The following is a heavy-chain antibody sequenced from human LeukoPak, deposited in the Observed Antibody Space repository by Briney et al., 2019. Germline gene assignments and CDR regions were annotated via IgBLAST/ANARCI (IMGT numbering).Heavy chain of an antibody. V-gene: IGHV4-34*01. CDR2: INHSGST. CDR1: GDSIESYY. J-gene: IGHJ4*02. Sequence: SETLSLTCTVSGDSIESYYWSWIRQPPGKGLEWIGEINHSGSTNYNPSLKSRVTISVDTSKNQFSLKLSSVTAADTAVYYCARGRRIAAAVNFDYWGQGTLVTVSS. CDR3: ARGRRIAAAVNFDY. D-gene: IGHD6-13*01.